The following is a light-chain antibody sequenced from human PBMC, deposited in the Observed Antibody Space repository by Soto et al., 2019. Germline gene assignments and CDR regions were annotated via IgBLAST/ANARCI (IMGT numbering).Light chain of an antibody. J-gene: IGLJ2*01. CDR3: QTWGTGEV. CDR2: LNSDGSH. CDR1: SGHSSYA. Sequence: QLVLAQSPSASASLGASVKLTCTLSSGHSSYAIAWHQLQPDKGPRYLMKLNSDGSHSKGDGIPDRFSGSSSGAERYLTISSLQSEDEADYYCQTWGTGEVFGGGTKVTVL. V-gene: IGLV4-69*01.